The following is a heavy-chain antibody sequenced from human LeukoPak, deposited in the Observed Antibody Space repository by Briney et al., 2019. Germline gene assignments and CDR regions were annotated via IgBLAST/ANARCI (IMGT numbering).Heavy chain of an antibody. Sequence: GGSLRLSCAASGFTFSSYSMNWVRQAPGKGLEWVSSISSSSSYIYYADSVKGRFTISRDNAKNSLYLQMNSLRAEDTAVYYCARELPYSNYGAGVFDYWGQGTLVTVSS. CDR3: ARELPYSNYGAGVFDY. J-gene: IGHJ4*02. D-gene: IGHD4-11*01. CDR1: GFTFSSYS. CDR2: ISSSSSYI. V-gene: IGHV3-21*01.